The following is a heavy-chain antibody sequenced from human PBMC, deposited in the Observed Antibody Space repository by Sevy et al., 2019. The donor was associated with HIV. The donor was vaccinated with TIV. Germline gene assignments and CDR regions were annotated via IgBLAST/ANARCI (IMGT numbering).Heavy chain of an antibody. CDR2: IRNKADSYTT. J-gene: IGHJ4*02. CDR3: ATHAGIAAAGRVFDY. D-gene: IGHD6-13*01. Sequence: GGSLRLSCAASGFTFSDHYMEWVRQAPGKGLEWVGRIRNKADSYTTEYAAVVKGRFTISRDDSKNSLYLLMNSLKTEETAVYYCATHAGIAAAGRVFDYWGQGTLVTVSS. V-gene: IGHV3-72*01. CDR1: GFTFSDHY.